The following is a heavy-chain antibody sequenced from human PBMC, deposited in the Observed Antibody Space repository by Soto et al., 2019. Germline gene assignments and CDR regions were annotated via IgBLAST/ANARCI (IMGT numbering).Heavy chain of an antibody. Sequence: EVNLLESGGDVVQPGGSLRLSCAASGFTFSSYAMNWVRQAPGKGLEWVSSVSANGRNTYYADSVKGRFTVSRDKSKNGPFLPLDSLGVEGPAIYYCAKDLSSLGWLALGAPFDSWGPGTLVTVSS. CDR3: AKDLSSLGWLALGAPFDS. CDR2: VSANGRNT. J-gene: IGHJ4*02. V-gene: IGHV3-23*01. D-gene: IGHD3-22*01. CDR1: GFTFSSYA.